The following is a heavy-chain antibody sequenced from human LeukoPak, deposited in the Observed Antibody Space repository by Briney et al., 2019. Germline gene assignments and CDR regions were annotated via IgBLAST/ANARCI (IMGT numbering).Heavy chain of an antibody. V-gene: IGHV3-66*01. D-gene: IGHD3-3*01. CDR2: IYSGGST. Sequence: GGSLRLSCAASGFTVSSNYMSWVRQAPGRGLEWVSVIYSGGSTYYADSVKGRFTISRDNSKNTLFLQMNSLRAGDTAVYYCAKGPNFWLTPIAFDIWGQGTKVTVSS. CDR3: AKGPNFWLTPIAFDI. J-gene: IGHJ3*02. CDR1: GFTVSSNY.